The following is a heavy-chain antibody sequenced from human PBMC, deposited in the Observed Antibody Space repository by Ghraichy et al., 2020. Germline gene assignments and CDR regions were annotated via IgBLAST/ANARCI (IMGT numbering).Heavy chain of an antibody. J-gene: IGHJ6*03. D-gene: IGHD3-10*01. CDR2: IYYSGST. Sequence: SQTLSLTCTVSGGSISSYYWSWIRQPPGKGLEWIGYIYYSGSTNYNPSLKSRVTISVDTSKNQFSLKLSSVTAADTAVYYCARFARGSPHYYYYYYMDVWGKGTTVTVSS. CDR1: GGSISSYY. CDR3: ARFARGSPHYYYYYYMDV. V-gene: IGHV4-59*08.